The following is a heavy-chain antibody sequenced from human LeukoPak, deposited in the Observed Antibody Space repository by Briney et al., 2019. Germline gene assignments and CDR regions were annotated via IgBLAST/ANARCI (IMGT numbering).Heavy chain of an antibody. CDR3: VRGPYGSGISNWFDP. V-gene: IGHV4-59*01. D-gene: IGHD3-10*01. Sequence: SETLSLTCTVSDGAIAGYSWNWIRQAPGKGLEWIGYIYYSGDTNYNPSLKSRVTVSVDTSKNQFSLKLTSVTAADTAVYYCVRGPYGSGISNWFDPWGQGTQVIVSS. CDR2: IYYSGDT. CDR1: DGAIAGYS. J-gene: IGHJ5*02.